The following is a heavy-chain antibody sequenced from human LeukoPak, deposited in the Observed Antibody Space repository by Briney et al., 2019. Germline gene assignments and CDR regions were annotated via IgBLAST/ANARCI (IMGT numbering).Heavy chain of an antibody. J-gene: IGHJ4*02. CDR3: ARTSWNGRTLDY. D-gene: IGHD1-1*01. V-gene: IGHV4-61*08. CDR1: GGSISSVDYY. CDR2: VSYSGIT. Sequence: PSETLSLTCTVSGGSISSVDYYWTWIRQHPGKGLEWIGYVSYSGITHYNPSLKSRVTISVDTSKNQFPLKLSSVTAADTAVYYCARTSWNGRTLDYWGQGTLVTVSS.